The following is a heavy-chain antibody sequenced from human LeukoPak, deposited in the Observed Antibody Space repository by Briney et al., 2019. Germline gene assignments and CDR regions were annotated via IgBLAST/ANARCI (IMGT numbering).Heavy chain of an antibody. J-gene: IGHJ3*02. CDR1: GFTFSSYT. D-gene: IGHD3-3*01. V-gene: IGHV3-30-3*01. CDR2: ISYDGNTK. Sequence: GGSLRLSCAASGFTFSSYTMHWVRQAPGKGPEWVSIISYDGNTKYSADSVKGRFTISRDNSKNTVYLQLNSLRVEDTGVYYCTRGAFGVVIKHDAFDIWGQGTLVTVSS. CDR3: TRGAFGVVIKHDAFDI.